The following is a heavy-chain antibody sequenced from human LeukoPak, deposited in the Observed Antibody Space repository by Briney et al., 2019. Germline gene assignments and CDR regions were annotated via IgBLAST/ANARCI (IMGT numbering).Heavy chain of an antibody. V-gene: IGHV4-59*08. D-gene: IGHD2-21*02. J-gene: IGHJ3*01. CDR2: VFYGGGT. CDR1: GGSTTGYF. Sequence: SAALSLTCTIAGGSTTGYFWRWSRQPPGKGPEWIGYVFYGGGTLYNPPLDSRVPISVHTSKPQFSLELTSVPGADTAVYYCARHMSVTYDAFNLWGRGTMVTVSS. CDR3: ARHMSVTYDAFNL.